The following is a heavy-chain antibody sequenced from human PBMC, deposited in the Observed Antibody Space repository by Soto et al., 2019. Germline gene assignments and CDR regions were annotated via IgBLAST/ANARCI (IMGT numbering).Heavy chain of an antibody. CDR2: ISYDGSNK. CDR1: GFTFSSYG. Sequence: LRLSCAASGFTFSSYGMHWVRQAPGKGLEWVAVISYDGSNKYYADSVKGRFTISRDNSKNTLYLQMNSLRAEDTAVYYCAKGRLYSDDSSGYPFDYWGQGTLVTVSS. D-gene: IGHD3-22*01. CDR3: AKGRLYSDDSSGYPFDY. J-gene: IGHJ4*02. V-gene: IGHV3-30*18.